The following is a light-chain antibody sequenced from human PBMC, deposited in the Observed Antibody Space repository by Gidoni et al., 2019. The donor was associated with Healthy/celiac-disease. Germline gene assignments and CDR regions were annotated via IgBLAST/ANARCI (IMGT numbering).Light chain of an antibody. V-gene: IGKV3-15*01. J-gene: IGKJ1*01. Sequence: EIVMTQSPATLSVSPGERATLSCRASQSVSSNLAWYQQKPSQAPRLPIYGASTRATGIPARFSGSGSGTEFTLTISSLQSEDFAVYYCQQYNNWPPWTFGQXTKVEIK. CDR2: GAS. CDR3: QQYNNWPPWT. CDR1: QSVSSN.